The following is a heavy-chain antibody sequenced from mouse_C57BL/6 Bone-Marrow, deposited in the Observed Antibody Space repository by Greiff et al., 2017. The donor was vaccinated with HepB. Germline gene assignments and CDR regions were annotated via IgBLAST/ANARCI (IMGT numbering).Heavy chain of an antibody. D-gene: IGHD1-1*01. CDR1: GYTFTSYW. CDR2: IDPSDSYT. J-gene: IGHJ3*01. CDR3: ARGQGHYGSSFWFAY. V-gene: IGHV1-69*01. Sequence: QVQLQQPGAELVMPGASVKLSCKASGYTFTSYWMHWVKQRPGQGLEWIGEIDPSDSYTNYNQKFKGKSTLTVDKSSSTAYMQLSSLTSEDSAVYYCARGQGHYGSSFWFAYWGQGTLVTVSA.